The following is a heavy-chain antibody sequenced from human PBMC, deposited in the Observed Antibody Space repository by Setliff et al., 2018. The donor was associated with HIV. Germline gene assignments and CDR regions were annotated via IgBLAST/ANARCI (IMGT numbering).Heavy chain of an antibody. J-gene: IGHJ3*02. V-gene: IGHV3-21*04. D-gene: IGHD1-26*01. CDR1: GFIFSSYS. Sequence: GGSLRLSCAASGFIFSSYSMNWVRQAPGKGLEWVSSITSSSSYIYYADSVRGRFTISRDNAKNSLYLQMNSLRAEDTAVYYCARNTDVDSVYRPFHIWGQGTMVTV. CDR2: ITSSSSYI. CDR3: ARNTDVDSVYRPFHI.